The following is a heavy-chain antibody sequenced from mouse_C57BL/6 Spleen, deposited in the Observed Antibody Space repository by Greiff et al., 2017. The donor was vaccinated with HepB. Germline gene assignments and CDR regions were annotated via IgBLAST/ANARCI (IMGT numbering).Heavy chain of an antibody. V-gene: IGHV1-52*01. J-gene: IGHJ2*01. D-gene: IGHD2-1*01. Sequence: QVQLQQPGAELVRPGSSVKLSCKASGYTFTSYWMHWVKQSPIQGLEWIGNIDPSDSETHYNQKFKDKATLTVDKSSSTAYMQLSSLTSEDSAVYYCARSIYYGNFPLFDYWGQGTTLTVSS. CDR3: ARSIYYGNFPLFDY. CDR1: GYTFTSYW. CDR2: IDPSDSET.